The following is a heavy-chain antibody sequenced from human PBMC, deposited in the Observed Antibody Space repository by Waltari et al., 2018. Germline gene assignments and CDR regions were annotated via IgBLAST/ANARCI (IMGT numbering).Heavy chain of an antibody. V-gene: IGHV3-23*01. CDR1: GLTFSTSA. J-gene: IGHJ4*02. Sequence: EVQLLESGGGLVQPGGSLRLSCVVCGLTFSTSAMSWVRQAPGKGLEWVSSISISGGKMYYGDSVRGRFTISRDNSKNALYLQMNSLRAEDTAVYYCAKEIRPNDYWGQGTLVTVSS. CDR2: ISISGGKM. CDR3: AKEIRPNDY.